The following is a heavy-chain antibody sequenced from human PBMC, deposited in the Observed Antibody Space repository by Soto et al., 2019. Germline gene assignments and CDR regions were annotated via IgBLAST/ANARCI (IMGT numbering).Heavy chain of an antibody. Sequence: SETLSLTCTVSGGSISSYYWSWIRQPPGKGLEWIGYIYYSGSTNYNPSLKSRVTISVDTSKNQFSLKLSSVTAADTAVYYCARDSYSGYDLDYWGQGTLVTVSS. CDR2: IYYSGST. V-gene: IGHV4-59*01. CDR1: GGSISSYY. CDR3: ARDSYSGYDLDY. J-gene: IGHJ4*02. D-gene: IGHD5-12*01.